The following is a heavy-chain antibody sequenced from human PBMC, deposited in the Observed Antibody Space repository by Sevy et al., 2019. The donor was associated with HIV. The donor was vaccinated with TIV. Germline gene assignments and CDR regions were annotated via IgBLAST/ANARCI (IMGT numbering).Heavy chain of an antibody. CDR1: GFTFSSYG. J-gene: IGHJ4*02. CDR3: ARPALCCTGGSCPLDY. Sequence: GGSLRLSCAASGFTFSSYGMHWVRQAPGKGLEWVAVISNDGSYKNYADSVKGRFTISRDNSKNTLYLQMNSLRTEDTAVYYCARPALCCTGGSCPLDYWGQGTLVTVSS. CDR2: ISNDGSYK. V-gene: IGHV3-30*03. D-gene: IGHD2-8*02.